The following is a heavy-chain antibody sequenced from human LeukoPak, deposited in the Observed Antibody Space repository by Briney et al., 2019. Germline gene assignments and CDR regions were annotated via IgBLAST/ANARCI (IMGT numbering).Heavy chain of an antibody. CDR2: ISSSSSTI. CDR1: GFTFSSYS. CDR3: ARVRRVDGHVHTAMVFFDY. V-gene: IGHV3-48*04. D-gene: IGHD5-18*01. Sequence: QPGGSLRLSCAAAGFTFSSYSMNWVRQAPGKGLEWVSYISSSSSTIYYTDSVKGRFTISRDNAKNSLYLQMNSLRAEDTAVYYCARVRRVDGHVHTAMVFFDYWGQGTLVTVSS. J-gene: IGHJ4*02.